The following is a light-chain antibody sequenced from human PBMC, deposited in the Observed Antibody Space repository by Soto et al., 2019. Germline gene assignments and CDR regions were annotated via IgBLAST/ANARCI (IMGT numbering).Light chain of an antibody. CDR3: QAYDYSLTASV. CDR2: GNR. CDR1: SGDIGGYNY. J-gene: IGLJ3*02. Sequence: QSALTQPASVSGSPGQSITISCTGTSGDIGGYNYVSWYQQHPGKAPKLVIFGNRNRPSGVPERFSGSKSGTSASLAITGLQAEDEADYYCQAYDYSLTASVFGGGTQLTVL. V-gene: IGLV2-14*03.